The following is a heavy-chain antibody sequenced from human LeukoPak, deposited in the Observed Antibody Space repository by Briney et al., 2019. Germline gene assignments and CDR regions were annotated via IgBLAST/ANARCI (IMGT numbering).Heavy chain of an antibody. Sequence: SGGSLRLSCAASGFTFSSYSMNWVRQAPGKGLEWVSSISSSSSYIYYADSVKGRFTISRDNAKNSLYLQMNSLRAEDTAVYYCARDTGTGTTPYYFDYWGQGTLVTVSS. J-gene: IGHJ4*02. CDR1: GFTFSSYS. D-gene: IGHD1-14*01. CDR3: ARDTGTGTTPYYFDY. V-gene: IGHV3-21*01. CDR2: ISSSSSYI.